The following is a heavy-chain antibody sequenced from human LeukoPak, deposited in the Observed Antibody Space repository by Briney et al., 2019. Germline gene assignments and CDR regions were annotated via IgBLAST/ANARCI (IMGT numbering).Heavy chain of an antibody. Sequence: ETLSLTCSVSADSISRSSYFWGWIRQPPGKGLEWIANIYYSGNTFYNPSLKSRVTISVDTSRNQFSLKLSSVTAADTAVYYCARGLWFGDENPPYFDYWGQGILVTVSS. J-gene: IGHJ4*02. V-gene: IGHV4-39*07. CDR2: IYYSGNT. CDR1: ADSISRSSYF. CDR3: ARGLWFGDENPPYFDY. D-gene: IGHD3-10*01.